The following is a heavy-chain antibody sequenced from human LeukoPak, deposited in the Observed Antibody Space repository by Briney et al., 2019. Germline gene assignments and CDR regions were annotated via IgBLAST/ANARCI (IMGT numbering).Heavy chain of an antibody. D-gene: IGHD2-2*01. CDR2: TYYRSTWYN. J-gene: IGHJ5*02. Sequence: SQTLSLTCAISVDSVSSNSVTWNWIRQSPSRGLEWLGRTYYRSTWYNDYAVSVRGRITVNPDTSKNQFSLHLNSVTPEDTAVYYCARRLTQYDCFDPWGQGILVTVSS. V-gene: IGHV6-1*01. CDR3: ARRLTQYDCFDP. CDR1: VDSVSSNSVT.